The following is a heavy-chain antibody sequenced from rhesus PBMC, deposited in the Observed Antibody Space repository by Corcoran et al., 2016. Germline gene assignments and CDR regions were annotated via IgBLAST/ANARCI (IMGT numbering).Heavy chain of an antibody. CDR3: AREVAGVVVLTAPR. CDR2: IYGSSRST. J-gene: IGHJ4*01. Sequence: QVQLQESGPGLVKPSETLSLTCAVSGYSISSTYWSWIRQPPGKGLEWIGYIYGSSRSTYYNPSLKSRVTISTDTSKNQFSLKLSSVTAADTAVYYCAREVAGVVVLTAPRWGQGVLVTVSS. V-gene: IGHV4-147*01. D-gene: IGHD2-15*01. CDR1: GYSISSTY.